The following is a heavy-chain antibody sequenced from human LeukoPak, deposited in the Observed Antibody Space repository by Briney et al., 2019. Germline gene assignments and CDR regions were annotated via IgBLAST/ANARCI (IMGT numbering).Heavy chain of an antibody. V-gene: IGHV1-2*02. CDR3: ARDRYGGDY. Sequence: ASLKVSCKASGYTFTGYYMHSVRQAPGQGLEWMGCINPNSGGTNYAQKFQGRVTMTRDTSISTAYTELSRLRPDDTAVYYCARDRYGGDYRGQGTLVTVSS. J-gene: IGHJ4*02. D-gene: IGHD3-16*02. CDR2: INPNSGGT. CDR1: GYTFTGYY.